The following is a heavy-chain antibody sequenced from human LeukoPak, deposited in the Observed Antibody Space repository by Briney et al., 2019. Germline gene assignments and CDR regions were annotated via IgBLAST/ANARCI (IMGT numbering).Heavy chain of an antibody. J-gene: IGHJ3*02. Sequence: ASVKVSCKASGYTFTSYGISWVRQAPGQGLEWMGWISGYNDNTNYVQNLQGRVTMTTDTSTSTAYMELRSLRSDDTAVYYCARGRYPHTSSWYGDAFDIWGQGTMVTVSS. CDR1: GYTFTSYG. CDR2: ISGYNDNT. D-gene: IGHD6-13*01. CDR3: ARGRYPHTSSWYGDAFDI. V-gene: IGHV1-18*01.